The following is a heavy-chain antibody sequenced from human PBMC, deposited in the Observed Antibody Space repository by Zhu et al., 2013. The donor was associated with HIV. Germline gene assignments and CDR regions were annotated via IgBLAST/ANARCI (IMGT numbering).Heavy chain of an antibody. CDR2: MSDIGST. CDR3: TRGRRRLVQGATNYYGMDV. D-gene: IGHD3-10*01. Sequence: QVQLQQWGAGLLKPSETLSLTCAIYGGSFSAYRWSWIRQPPGKGLEWIGEMSDIGSTNYNPSLKSRLTISEDRSKSQFSLKLTSVTAADAAVYFCTRGRRRLVQGATNYYGMDVWGQGTTVTVSS. J-gene: IGHJ6*02. V-gene: IGHV4-34*01. CDR1: GGSFSAYR.